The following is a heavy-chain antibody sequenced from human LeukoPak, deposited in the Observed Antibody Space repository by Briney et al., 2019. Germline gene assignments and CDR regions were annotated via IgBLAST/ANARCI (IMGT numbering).Heavy chain of an antibody. V-gene: IGHV1-69*05. CDR2: IIPIFGTA. CDR3: ARDSLGYCSGGSCYSGAFDN. CDR1: GGTFSSYA. Sequence: SVKVSCKASGGTFSSYAISWVRQAPGHGLEWMGRIIPIFGTANYAQKSQGRVTITTDESTSTAYMELSSLRSEDTAVYYCARDSLGYCSGGSCYSGAFDNWGQGTMVTVSS. D-gene: IGHD2-15*01. J-gene: IGHJ3*02.